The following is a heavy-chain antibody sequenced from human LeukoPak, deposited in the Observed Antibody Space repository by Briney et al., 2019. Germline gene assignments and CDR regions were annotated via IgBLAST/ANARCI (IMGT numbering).Heavy chain of an antibody. CDR3: AKGWAELEANWFDS. Sequence: GRSLRLSCAASGFTFDDYAMHWVRQAPGKGLEWVSGISWNSGSIGYADSVKGRFTISRDNAKNSLYLQMNSLRAEVTALYYCAKGWAELEANWFDSWGQGTLVTVSS. D-gene: IGHD1-1*01. V-gene: IGHV3-9*01. J-gene: IGHJ5*01. CDR1: GFTFDDYA. CDR2: ISWNSGSI.